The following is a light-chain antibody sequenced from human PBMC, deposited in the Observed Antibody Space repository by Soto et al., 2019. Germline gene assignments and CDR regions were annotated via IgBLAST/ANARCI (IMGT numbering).Light chain of an antibody. V-gene: IGLV3-21*04. CDR3: QVWDSSNDHVL. J-gene: IGLJ2*01. Sequence: SYELAQTPSLSVAPGWTASITYGGNNSGSKSVAWYQQKPVQAPVVVISYDRDRPSGIPERFSGSNSGNTTTLTITRVEAGYDADYYCQVWDSSNDHVLFDGGNKLTVL. CDR2: YDR. CDR1: NSGSKS.